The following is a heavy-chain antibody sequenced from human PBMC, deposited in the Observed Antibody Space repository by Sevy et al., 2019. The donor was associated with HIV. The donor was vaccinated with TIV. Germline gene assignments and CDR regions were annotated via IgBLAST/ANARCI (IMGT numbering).Heavy chain of an antibody. CDR3: ARATGTEALDAFDI. Sequence: GGSLRLSCAASGFTFSDYCVNWVRQAPGKGLEWVSSISDSSFYIYYADSVKGRFTISRDNAKNSLYLQMNSLRAEDTAVYYCARATGTEALDAFDIWGHGTMVTVSS. D-gene: IGHD1-1*01. CDR2: ISDSSFYI. CDR1: GFTFSDYC. J-gene: IGHJ3*02. V-gene: IGHV3-21*01.